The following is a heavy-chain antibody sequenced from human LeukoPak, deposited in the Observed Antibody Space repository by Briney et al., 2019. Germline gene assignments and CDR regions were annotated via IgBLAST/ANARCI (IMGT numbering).Heavy chain of an antibody. Sequence: ASVKVSCKASGYTFTSYDINWVRQGTGQGLEWMGWMNPNSGNTGYAQKFLGRVTMTRNTSISTAYMELSSLRSEDTAVYYCARAPPVRSSGRGYNWFDPWGQGTLVTVSS. CDR1: GYTFTSYD. V-gene: IGHV1-8*01. D-gene: IGHD6-19*01. CDR2: MNPNSGNT. CDR3: ARAPPVRSSGRGYNWFDP. J-gene: IGHJ5*02.